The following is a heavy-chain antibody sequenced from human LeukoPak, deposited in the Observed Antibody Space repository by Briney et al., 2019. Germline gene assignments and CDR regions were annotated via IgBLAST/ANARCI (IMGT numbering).Heavy chain of an antibody. J-gene: IGHJ4*02. D-gene: IGHD1-26*01. CDR3: AKGGGIFEY. CDR2: IKKDGSEK. CDR1: GFTFSSYW. Sequence: GGSLRLSCAASGFTFSSYWMSWVRQAPGKGLEWVANIKKDGSEKYYVDSAKGRFTISRDNAKTSLYLQMDSLRAEDTAVFYCAKGGGIFEYWGQGTLVTVSS. V-gene: IGHV3-7*01.